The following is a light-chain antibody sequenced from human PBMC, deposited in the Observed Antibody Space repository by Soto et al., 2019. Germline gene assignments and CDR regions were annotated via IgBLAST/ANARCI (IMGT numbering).Light chain of an antibody. Sequence: QSALTQPPSVSGAPGQRVTISCTGSTSNIGAGYDVHWYQQLPGTAPKLLIYLNNKRPSGVPDRFSGSKFGTSASLAITGLQAEDEADYYCQSYDSSLSGYVFGTGTKLTVL. CDR3: QSYDSSLSGYV. V-gene: IGLV1-40*01. J-gene: IGLJ1*01. CDR2: LNN. CDR1: TSNIGAGYD.